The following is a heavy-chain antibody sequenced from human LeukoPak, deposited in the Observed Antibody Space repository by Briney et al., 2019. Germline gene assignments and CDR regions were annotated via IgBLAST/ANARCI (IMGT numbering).Heavy chain of an antibody. CDR2: IYSDGDT. D-gene: IGHD5-24*01. Sequence: QSGGSLRLSCVVSGFTFSGNHMNWVRQASGKGLEWVSVIYSDGDTYYADSVKGRFTISRGSSRNTLSLQMNSLKPEDTAVYYCARDPRDGYGHFDYWGQGTLVTVSS. CDR3: ARDPRDGYGHFDY. J-gene: IGHJ4*02. CDR1: GFTFSGNH. V-gene: IGHV3-66*02.